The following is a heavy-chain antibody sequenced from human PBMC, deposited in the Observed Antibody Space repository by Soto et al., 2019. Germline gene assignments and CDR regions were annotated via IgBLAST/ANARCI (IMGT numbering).Heavy chain of an antibody. Sequence: QVHLQESGPRLVKPSETLSLTCDVSGGSFGDNYWTWIRHFPGKGLEWIGYIYYSGSTNYYPSLKSRVSISVDASKAQFSLQLTSVTAADTALYYCAAGTLGAVWTPLDHWGQGILVTVSS. CDR1: GGSFGDNY. CDR3: AAGTLGAVWTPLDH. V-gene: IGHV4-59*03. J-gene: IGHJ4*02. D-gene: IGHD3-16*01. CDR2: IYYSGST.